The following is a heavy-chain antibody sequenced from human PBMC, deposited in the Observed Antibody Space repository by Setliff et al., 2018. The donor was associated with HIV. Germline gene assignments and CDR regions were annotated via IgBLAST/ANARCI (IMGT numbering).Heavy chain of an antibody. CDR3: ATSHSAYFVDAFDI. CDR2: IHPGDSDI. V-gene: IGHV5-51*01. D-gene: IGHD3-22*01. J-gene: IGHJ3*02. Sequence: GESLKISCKGSGYSFTSYWIAWVRQMPGKGLEWMGIIHPGDSDIRYSPSFQGQVTISDDKSSSTAYLQWSSLKASDTAMYYCATSHSAYFVDAFDIWGQGTMVTVSS. CDR1: GYSFTSYW.